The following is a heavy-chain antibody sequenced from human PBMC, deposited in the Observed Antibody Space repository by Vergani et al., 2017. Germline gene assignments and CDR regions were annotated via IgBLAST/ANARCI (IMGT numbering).Heavy chain of an antibody. V-gene: IGHV3-7*01. J-gene: IGHJ4*02. CDR3: VKGKGTFEN. CDR1: GFSLSRFW. Sequence: EVQLVESGGGLVKRGGSLRLFCAASGFSLSRFWMSWVRQAPEKGLEWVAHISPDGSATSYVDSVKGRFTISRDNSKNMVYIQMNSLRPEDTAVYYCVKGKGTFENWGQGTLVTVSS. CDR2: ISPDGSAT. D-gene: IGHD1-7*01.